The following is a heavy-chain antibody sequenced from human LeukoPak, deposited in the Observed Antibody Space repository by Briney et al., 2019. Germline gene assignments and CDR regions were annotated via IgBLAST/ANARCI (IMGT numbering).Heavy chain of an antibody. D-gene: IGHD6-13*01. CDR2: IYYSGST. Sequence: SETLSLTCTVSGGSISSGGYYWSWIRQHPGKGLEWIGYIYYSGSTYYNPSLKSRVTISVDTSKNQFSLKLSSVTAADTAVYYCARGVAAAGYYYYYGMDVWGQGTTATVSS. J-gene: IGHJ6*02. CDR1: GGSISSGGYY. CDR3: ARGVAAAGYYYYYGMDV. V-gene: IGHV4-31*03.